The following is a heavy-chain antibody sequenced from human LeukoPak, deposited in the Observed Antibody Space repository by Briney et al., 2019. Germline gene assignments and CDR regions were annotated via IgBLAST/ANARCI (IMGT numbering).Heavy chain of an antibody. J-gene: IGHJ6*02. CDR3: ARGPLYQVPYYFHYYGLDV. Sequence: PGGSLRLSCAASGFTFNNYGMHWVRQAPGKGLEWVANIKQDGNEKYYVDSLKGRFTISRDNAKKSLYLQMNSLRAEDTAVYYCARGPLYQVPYYFHYYGLDVWGQGTTVTVSS. CDR1: GFTFNNYG. V-gene: IGHV3-7*03. D-gene: IGHD2-2*01. CDR2: IKQDGNEK.